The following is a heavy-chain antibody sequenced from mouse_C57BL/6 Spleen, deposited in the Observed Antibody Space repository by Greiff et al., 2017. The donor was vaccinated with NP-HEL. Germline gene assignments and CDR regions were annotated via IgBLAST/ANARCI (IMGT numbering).Heavy chain of an antibody. J-gene: IGHJ4*01. CDR2: ISSGGSYT. D-gene: IGHD4-1*01. Sequence: EVHLVESGGDLVKPGGSLTLSCAASGFTFSSYGMSWVRQTPDKRLEWVATISSGGSYTYYPDSVKGRFTITRDNAKNTLYLQMSSLKSEDTARDYCARQNWDVDYYAKDYWGQGTSVTVSS. CDR1: GFTFSSYG. V-gene: IGHV5-6*01. CDR3: ARQNWDVDYYAKDY.